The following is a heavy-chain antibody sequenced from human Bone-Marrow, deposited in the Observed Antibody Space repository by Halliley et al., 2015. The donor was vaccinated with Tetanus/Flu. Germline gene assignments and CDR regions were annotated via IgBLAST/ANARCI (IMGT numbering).Heavy chain of an antibody. D-gene: IGHD6-13*01. CDR3: AKNSRNLEF. V-gene: IGHV3-48*03. CDR2: ISSSGSTI. J-gene: IGHJ4*02. CDR1: GFTFSSYE. Sequence: SLRLSCAASGFTFSSYEMNWVRQPPGKGLEWVSYISSSGSTIFYADSVKGRFTVSRDNAKNSLFLQMNSLRAEDTAVYYCAKNSRNLEFWGQGTLVPVSS.